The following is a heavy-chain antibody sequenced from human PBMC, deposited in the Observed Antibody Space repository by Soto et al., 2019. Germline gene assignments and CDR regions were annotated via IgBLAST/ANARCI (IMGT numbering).Heavy chain of an antibody. J-gene: IGHJ4*02. D-gene: IGHD3-3*01. V-gene: IGHV4-31*03. Sequence: TLSLTFTVSGGSISSGGYYWSWSRHHPVTGMDCIGYIYYSGSTYYNPSLKSRVTISVDTSKNQFSLKLSSVTAADTAVYYCARGAGYYDFWSGYYVYYFDYWGQGTLVTVSS. CDR3: ARGAGYYDFWSGYYVYYFDY. CDR1: GGSISSGGYY. CDR2: IYYSGST.